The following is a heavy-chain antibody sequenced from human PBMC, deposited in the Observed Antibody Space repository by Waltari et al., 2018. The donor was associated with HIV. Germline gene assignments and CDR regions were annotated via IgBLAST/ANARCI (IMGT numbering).Heavy chain of an antibody. Sequence: EVQLVESGGGLIQPGGSLRLSCAASGITVSSNYMTWVRQAPGKGLEWVAVIYSGGSTDYADSLKGRFTISRDNSKNTLYLQMNSLRAEDTAVYYCARARTDYDFWSGNYSPDYFDYWGQGTLITVSS. V-gene: IGHV3-53*01. CDR3: ARARTDYDFWSGNYSPDYFDY. CDR2: IYSGGST. J-gene: IGHJ4*02. CDR1: GITVSSNY. D-gene: IGHD3-3*01.